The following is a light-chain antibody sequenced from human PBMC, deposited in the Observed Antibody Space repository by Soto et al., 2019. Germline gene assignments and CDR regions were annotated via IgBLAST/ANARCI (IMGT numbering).Light chain of an antibody. V-gene: IGLV2-14*03. J-gene: IGLJ3*02. CDR2: EVS. CDR3: SSYATSIGV. CDR1: RSDLGGYNY. Sequence: QSALTQPASVSGSPGQSITISCTGSRSDLGGYNYVSWYQQYPGKAPTLLIYEVSNRPSGVSNRFSGSKSGNTASLTISGLQAEDEADYYCSSYATSIGVFGGGTKLTVL.